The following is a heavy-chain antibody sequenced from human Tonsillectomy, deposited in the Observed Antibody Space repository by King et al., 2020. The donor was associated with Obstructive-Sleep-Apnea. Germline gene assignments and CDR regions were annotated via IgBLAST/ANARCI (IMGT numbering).Heavy chain of an antibody. D-gene: IGHD3-16*01. J-gene: IGHJ4*02. CDR2: IKQGGSEI. V-gene: IGHV3-7*03. CDR3: ARDGGAHYF. CDR1: GFTFSSYW. Sequence: VQLVESGGVLVQPGGSLRLSCAASGFTFSSYWMSWVRQSPGKGLEWVANIKQGGSEIYYVDPVKGRFTISRDNAKNSLYLQMNSLRAEDTAVYYCARDGGAHYFWGQGTLVTVSS.